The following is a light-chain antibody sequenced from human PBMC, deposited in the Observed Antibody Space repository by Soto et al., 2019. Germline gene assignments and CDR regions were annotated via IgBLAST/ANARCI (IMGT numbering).Light chain of an antibody. CDR3: QQHNDWPT. V-gene: IGKV3D-20*02. CDR1: QSVDSSY. Sequence: EIVLTQSPGTLSLSPGERATLSCRASQSVDSSYLAWYHQRPGQAPRLLIYGASSRATGIPARFSGSGSGTEFILTISSVESEDFAIYYCQQHNDWPTFGQGIRLEIK. CDR2: GAS. J-gene: IGKJ5*01.